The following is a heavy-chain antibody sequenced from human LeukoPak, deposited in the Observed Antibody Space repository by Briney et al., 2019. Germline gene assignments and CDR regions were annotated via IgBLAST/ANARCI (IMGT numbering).Heavy chain of an antibody. D-gene: IGHD2-2*01. Sequence: ASVKVSCKASGYTFTGYYMHWVRQAPGQGLEWMGWINPNSGGTNYAQKFQGRVTMTRDTSISTAYMELSRLRSDDTAVCYCARGNVVVPAATYDNWFDPWGQGTLVTVSS. CDR1: GYTFTGYY. CDR2: INPNSGGT. V-gene: IGHV1-2*02. J-gene: IGHJ5*02. CDR3: ARGNVVVPAATYDNWFDP.